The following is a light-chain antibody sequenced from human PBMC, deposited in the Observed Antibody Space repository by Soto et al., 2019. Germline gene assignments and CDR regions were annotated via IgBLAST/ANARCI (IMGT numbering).Light chain of an antibody. CDR2: DVT. V-gene: IGLV2-14*01. CDR3: SSYRRVTTYV. Sequence: SVLTQPASVSGSPGQSITVSCTGTSSDVGGYNYVSWYQQHPGKAPRLMIYDVTNRPSGVSNRFSGSKSGNTASLTISGLQAEEEADYYCSSYRRVTTYVFGTGTKVTVL. J-gene: IGLJ1*01. CDR1: SSDVGGYNY.